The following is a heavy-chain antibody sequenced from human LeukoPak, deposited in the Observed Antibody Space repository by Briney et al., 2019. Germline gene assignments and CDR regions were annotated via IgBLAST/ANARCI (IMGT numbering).Heavy chain of an antibody. D-gene: IGHD3-10*01. CDR1: GGSISSYY. Sequence: SETLSLTCTVSGGSISSYYWSWIRQPPGKGLEWIGYIYYSGSTNYNPSLKSRVTISVDTSKNQFSLKLSSVTAADTAVYYCARGTGFGEYFDYWGPGTLVTVSS. CDR2: IYYSGST. J-gene: IGHJ4*02. CDR3: ARGTGFGEYFDY. V-gene: IGHV4-59*01.